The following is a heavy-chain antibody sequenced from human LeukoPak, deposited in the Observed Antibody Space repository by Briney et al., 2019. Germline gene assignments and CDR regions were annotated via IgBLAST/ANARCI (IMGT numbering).Heavy chain of an antibody. Sequence: GGSLRLSCAVSGFIVSSNHMNWVRQAPGKGLEWVSVIYSGGYSGGGPFYADSVKGRFTTSSDSSKNTLFLQMNSLRAEDTAVYYCARDVYGDGYNSFDYWGLGSLVTVSS. D-gene: IGHD5-24*01. CDR1: GFIVSSNH. J-gene: IGHJ4*02. CDR2: IYSGGYSGGGP. V-gene: IGHV3-66*01. CDR3: ARDVYGDGYNSFDY.